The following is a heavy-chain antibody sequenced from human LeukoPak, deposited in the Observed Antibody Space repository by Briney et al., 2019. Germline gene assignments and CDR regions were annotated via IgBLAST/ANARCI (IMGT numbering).Heavy chain of an antibody. D-gene: IGHD5-24*01. Sequence: SETLSLTCAVYGGTLSGYYWSWIRQPPGTGLEWIGEIKESEKTNYNPSLKSRVTISIDTSKNQFSLKLSSVTAADTAVYYCAREGLRNVHNPLGYWGQGTLVTVSS. J-gene: IGHJ4*02. V-gene: IGHV4-34*01. CDR3: AREGLRNVHNPLGY. CDR2: IKESEKT. CDR1: GGTLSGYY.